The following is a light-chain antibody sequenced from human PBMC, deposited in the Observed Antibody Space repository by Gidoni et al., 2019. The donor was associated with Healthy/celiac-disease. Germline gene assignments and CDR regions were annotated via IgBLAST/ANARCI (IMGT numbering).Light chain of an antibody. CDR3: QKYNSAPLT. V-gene: IGKV1-27*01. CDR2: AAS. J-gene: IGKJ4*01. Sequence: DIQMTQSPSSLSASVGDRVTITCRASQGISNHLAWYQQKPGKVPKLLIYAASTLQSGVPSRFSGSGSGTDFTLTISSLQPEDGATYYCQKYNSAPLTFGGGTKVEIK. CDR1: QGISNH.